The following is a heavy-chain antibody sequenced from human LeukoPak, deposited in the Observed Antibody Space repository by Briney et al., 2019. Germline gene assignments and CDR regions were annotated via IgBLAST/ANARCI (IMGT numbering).Heavy chain of an antibody. Sequence: PGGSLRLSCAASGFTFSRYALSWVRQAPGKGLEWVACVTGSGGTTYHGDSVKGRFTISRDNAKNSLYLQMNSLRVEDTAVYYCARSRGNSGSYPLDYWGQGTLVTVSS. CDR3: ARSRGNSGSYPLDY. J-gene: IGHJ4*02. D-gene: IGHD1-26*01. V-gene: IGHV3-23*01. CDR2: VTGSGGTT. CDR1: GFTFSRYA.